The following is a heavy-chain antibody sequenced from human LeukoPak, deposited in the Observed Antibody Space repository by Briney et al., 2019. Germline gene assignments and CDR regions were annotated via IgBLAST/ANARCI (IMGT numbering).Heavy chain of an antibody. CDR1: GGSISSYY. Sequence: SETLSLTCTVSGGSISSYYWSWIRQPPGKGLEWIGYIYYSGSTNYNPSLKSRVTISVDTSKNQFSLKLSSVTAADTAVYYCARDPAYDSSGYSYYYYMDVWGKGTTVTVSS. D-gene: IGHD3-22*01. V-gene: IGHV4-59*01. CDR3: ARDPAYDSSGYSYYYYMDV. J-gene: IGHJ6*03. CDR2: IYYSGST.